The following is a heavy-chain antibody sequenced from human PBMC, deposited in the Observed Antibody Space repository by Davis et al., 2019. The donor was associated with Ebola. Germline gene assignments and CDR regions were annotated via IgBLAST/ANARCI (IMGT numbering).Heavy chain of an antibody. CDR2: INKDGSQK. Sequence: PGGSLRLSCAASGFSFSSHWMTWVRQAPGKGLESVAKINKDGSQKYYVDSVKGRFTISRDNAQNSLYLQMKSLRAEETAMYYCAKEDWWRFDPWGQGTLVTVSS. V-gene: IGHV3-7*03. D-gene: IGHD2-8*02. J-gene: IGHJ5*02. CDR3: AKEDWWRFDP. CDR1: GFSFSSHW.